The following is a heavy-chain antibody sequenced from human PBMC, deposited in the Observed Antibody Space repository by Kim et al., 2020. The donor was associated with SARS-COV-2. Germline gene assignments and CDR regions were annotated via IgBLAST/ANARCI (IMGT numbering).Heavy chain of an antibody. CDR1: GWSFSGHY. D-gene: IGHD3-10*01. J-gene: IGHJ6*03. Sequence: YGWSFSGHYWNWIRQPPGKGLEWIGEINHGGSTNHNPSLKSRVTISVDTSKNQFSLKLSSVTAADTAVYFCARGVKVPGYYCYMDVWGKGTKVTV. CDR3: ARGVKVPGYYCYMDV. CDR2: INHGGST. V-gene: IGHV4-34*01.